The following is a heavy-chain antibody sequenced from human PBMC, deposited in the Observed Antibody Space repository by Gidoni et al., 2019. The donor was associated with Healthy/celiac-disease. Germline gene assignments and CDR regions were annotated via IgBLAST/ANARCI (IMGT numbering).Heavy chain of an antibody. CDR1: GFTFRRYG. CDR3: AKGYCTNGVCYTGGSDGLADY. Sequence: QVQLVESGGGVVQPGRSLSLSCAASGFTFRRYGLPWVRQAPGKGLEWVAVISYDGSNKYYADSVKGRFTISRDNSKNTLYLQMNSLRAEDTAVYYCAKGYCTNGVCYTGGSDGLADYWGQGTLVTVSS. J-gene: IGHJ4*02. D-gene: IGHD2-8*01. CDR2: ISYDGSNK. V-gene: IGHV3-30*18.